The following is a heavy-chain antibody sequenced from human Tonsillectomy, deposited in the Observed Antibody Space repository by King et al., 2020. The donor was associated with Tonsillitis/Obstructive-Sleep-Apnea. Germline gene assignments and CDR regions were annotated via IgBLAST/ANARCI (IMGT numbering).Heavy chain of an antibody. CDR1: GFIVNSDY. V-gene: IGHV3-53*01. J-gene: IGHJ4*02. CDR2: IYIGGSA. D-gene: IGHD3-3*01. Sequence: QLVQSGGGLIQPGGSLRLSCAASGFIVNSDYMSWVRQAPGKGLEWVSVIYIGGSAYYADSVKGRFTISRDNSKNTLYLQINSLRAEDTAVYYCARATGYDFFPFESWGQGTLVTVSS. CDR3: ARATGYDFFPFES.